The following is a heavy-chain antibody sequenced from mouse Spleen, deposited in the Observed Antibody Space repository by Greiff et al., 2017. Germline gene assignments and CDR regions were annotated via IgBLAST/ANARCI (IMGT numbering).Heavy chain of an antibody. Sequence: VQLQQSGPGLVAPSQSLSITCTVSGFSLTSYGVDWVRQSPGKGLEWLGVIWGGGSTNYNSALKSRLSISKDNSKSQVFLKMNSLQTDDTAMYYCASEGTTGYYAIDHWGQGTSVTGSS. CDR3: ASEGTTGYYAIDH. CDR1: GFSLTSYG. CDR2: IWGGGST. J-gene: IGHJ4*01. D-gene: IGHD1-1*01. V-gene: IGHV2-6*01.